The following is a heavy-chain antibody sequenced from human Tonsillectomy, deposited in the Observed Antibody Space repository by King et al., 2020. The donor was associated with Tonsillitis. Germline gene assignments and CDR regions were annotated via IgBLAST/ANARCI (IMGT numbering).Heavy chain of an antibody. D-gene: IGHD1-20*01. V-gene: IGHV3-11*05. CDR1: GFTFSDYY. CDR3: ARDLADNWNDEDYFDY. CDR2: ISSSSSYT. Sequence: VQLVESGGGLVKPGGSLRLSCAASGFTFSDYYMSWIRQAPGKGLEWVSYISSSSSYTNYADSVKGRFTISRDNAKNSLYLQMNSLRAEDTAVYYCARDLADNWNDEDYFDYWGQGTLVTVSS. J-gene: IGHJ4*02.